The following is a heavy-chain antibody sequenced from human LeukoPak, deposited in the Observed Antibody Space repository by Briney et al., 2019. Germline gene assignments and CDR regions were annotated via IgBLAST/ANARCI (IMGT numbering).Heavy chain of an antibody. J-gene: IGHJ2*01. Sequence: VGSLRLSCAASGFAFSSFAMSWVRQAPGKGLEWVSGISASGGSTYYADSVKGRFTISRDNSKNTLYLQMNSLRAEDTAVYYCAKLPAGIYWYFDLWGRGTLVTVSS. CDR1: GFAFSSFA. D-gene: IGHD2-2*01. CDR3: AKLPAGIYWYFDL. CDR2: ISASGGST. V-gene: IGHV3-23*01.